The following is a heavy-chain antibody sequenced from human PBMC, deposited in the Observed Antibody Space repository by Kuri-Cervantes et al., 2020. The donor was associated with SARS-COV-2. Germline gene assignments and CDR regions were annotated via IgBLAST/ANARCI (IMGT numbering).Heavy chain of an antibody. CDR2: ISSSGSTI. D-gene: IGHD3-3*01. Sequence: GGSLRLSCAASGFTFSSYSMNWVRQAPGKGLEWVSYISSSGSTIYYADSVKGRFTISRDNAKNSLYLQMNSLRAEDTAVYYCASMDFWSGYYFDYWGQGTLVTVSS. J-gene: IGHJ4*02. CDR3: ASMDFWSGYYFDY. V-gene: IGHV3-48*04. CDR1: GFTFSSYS.